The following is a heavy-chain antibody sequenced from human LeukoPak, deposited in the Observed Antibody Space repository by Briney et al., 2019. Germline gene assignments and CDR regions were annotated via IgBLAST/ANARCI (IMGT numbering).Heavy chain of an antibody. V-gene: IGHV3-21*01. CDR3: ARDYGDYSDRGYYYYGMDV. D-gene: IGHD4-17*01. Sequence: GGALRLSCTASGFTFTDYIMHWVRQAPGKGLEWVSSISGSGAYIYYADSVKGRFTISRDNSKNTLYLQMNSLRAEDTAVYYCARDYGDYSDRGYYYYGMDVWGQGTTVTVSS. CDR1: GFTFTDYI. J-gene: IGHJ6*02. CDR2: ISGSGAYI.